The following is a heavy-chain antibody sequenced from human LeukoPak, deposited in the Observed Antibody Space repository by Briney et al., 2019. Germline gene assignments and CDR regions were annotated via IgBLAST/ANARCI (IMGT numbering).Heavy chain of an antibody. V-gene: IGHV3-23*01. CDR1: GFTFSSYA. J-gene: IGHJ4*02. D-gene: IGHD6-19*01. CDR3: AKMVAVAGTYFDY. CDR2: ISGSGGST. Sequence: GGSLRLSCAASGFTFSSYAMSWVRQAPGKGLEWVSAISGSGGSTYYADSVKGRFTISRDNSKNALYPQMNSLRAEDTAVYYCAKMVAVAGTYFDYWGQGTLVTVSS.